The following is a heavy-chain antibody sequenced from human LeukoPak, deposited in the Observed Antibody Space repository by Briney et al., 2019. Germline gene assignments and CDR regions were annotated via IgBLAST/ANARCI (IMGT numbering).Heavy chain of an antibody. CDR1: GHSISSGYY. D-gene: IGHD3-10*01. Sequence: PSETLSLTCGVSGHSISSGYYWGWIRPSPGKGLEWIGSIDHWGTTYYSYSLKSRLTISVDTSRNQLSLRLSSVTAADTAVYFCARPFSGSGGSTAFDIWGHGTMVTVSS. J-gene: IGHJ3*02. CDR2: IDHWGTT. V-gene: IGHV4-38-2*01. CDR3: ARPFSGSGGSTAFDI.